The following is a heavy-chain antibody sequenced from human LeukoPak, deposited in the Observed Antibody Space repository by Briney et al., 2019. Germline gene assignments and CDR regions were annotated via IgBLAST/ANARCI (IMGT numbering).Heavy chain of an antibody. V-gene: IGHV3-7*01. J-gene: IGHJ6*03. D-gene: IGHD3-9*01. CDR2: IKEDGSEK. Sequence: GGSLRLSCAASGFTFNKYWMSWVRQAPGKGLEWVANIKEDGSEKNYVDSVKGRFTISRDNAEKSLYLQMNSLRAEDTAVYYCARESRGYDILTGKYHRGYYSYYMDVWGKGTTVTVSS. CDR1: GFTFNKYW. CDR3: ARESRGYDILTGKYHRGYYSYYMDV.